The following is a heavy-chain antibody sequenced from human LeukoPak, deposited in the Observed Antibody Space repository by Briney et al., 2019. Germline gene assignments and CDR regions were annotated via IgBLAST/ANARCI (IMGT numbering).Heavy chain of an antibody. CDR1: SGSISTSNYY. Sequence: SETLSLTCTVSSGSISTSNYYWGWVRQPPGKALEWIGNIFYSGSTYYSPSLKSRVTISLDTSRNQFSLKLSSVTAADTAVYYCARAPYYYDSSGSPRDAFDIWGQGTMVTVSS. CDR3: ARAPYYYDSSGSPRDAFDI. D-gene: IGHD3-22*01. CDR2: IFYSGST. V-gene: IGHV4-39*07. J-gene: IGHJ3*02.